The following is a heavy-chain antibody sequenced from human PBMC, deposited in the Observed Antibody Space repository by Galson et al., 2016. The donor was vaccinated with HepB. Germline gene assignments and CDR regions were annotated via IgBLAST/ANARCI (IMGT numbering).Heavy chain of an antibody. J-gene: IGHJ4*02. Sequence: QSGAEVKKPGESLKISCKGSGYSFPNFWIGWVRQMPGKGLEWMGIIYPGDSDTRYSPSFQGQVTISADKSISTAFLQWSSLRASDTAMYYCARLHHHYHSSTPPEGALIDFWGQGTLVTVSS. CDR3: ARLHHHYHSSTPPEGALIDF. V-gene: IGHV5-51*03. D-gene: IGHD6-19*01. CDR2: IYPGDSDT. CDR1: GYSFPNFW.